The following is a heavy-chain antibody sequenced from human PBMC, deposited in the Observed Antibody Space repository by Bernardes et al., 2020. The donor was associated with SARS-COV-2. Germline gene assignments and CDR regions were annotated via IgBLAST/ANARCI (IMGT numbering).Heavy chain of an antibody. D-gene: IGHD4-17*01. Sequence: ASVKVSCQTSGYIFSSYDINWVRQATGQGLEWMGWMNPKSGDTAYAQKFQGRVTMSRHTSRGTAYMELSGLTSEDTAVYYCARRRYGDFGVDVWGQGTTVTVSS. CDR1: GYIFSSYD. CDR2: MNPKSGDT. J-gene: IGHJ6*02. CDR3: ARRRYGDFGVDV. V-gene: IGHV1-8*01.